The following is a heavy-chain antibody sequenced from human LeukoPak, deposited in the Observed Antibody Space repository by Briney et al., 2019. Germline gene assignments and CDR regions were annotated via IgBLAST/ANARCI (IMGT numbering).Heavy chain of an antibody. CDR2: IYSGGST. CDR1: GFTVSSNY. V-gene: IGHV3-66*01. J-gene: IGHJ4*02. D-gene: IGHD6-19*01. CDR3: ARARGAVAADY. Sequence: GGSLRLSCADSGFTVSSNYMSWVRQAPGKGLEWVSVIYSGGSTYYADSVKGRFTISRDNAKNTLWLQMNSLRAEDTAVYYCARARGAVAADYWGQGTLVTVSS.